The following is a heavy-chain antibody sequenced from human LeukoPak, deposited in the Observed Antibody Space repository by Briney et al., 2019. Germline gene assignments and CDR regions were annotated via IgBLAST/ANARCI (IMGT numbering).Heavy chain of an antibody. V-gene: IGHV3-30*02. CDR1: GFTFSSYG. CDR2: IRYDGSNK. D-gene: IGHD3-3*01. Sequence: GGSLRLSCAASGFTFSSYGMHWVRQAPGKGLEWVAFIRYDGSNKYYADSVKGRFTISRDNSKNTLYLQMNSLRAEDTAVYYCAKDGTIFGVVIRYYFDYWGQGTLVTVSS. J-gene: IGHJ4*02. CDR3: AKDGTIFGVVIRYYFDY.